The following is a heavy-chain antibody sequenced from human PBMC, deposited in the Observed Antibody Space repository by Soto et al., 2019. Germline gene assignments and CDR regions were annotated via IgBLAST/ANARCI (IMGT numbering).Heavy chain of an antibody. J-gene: IGHJ4*01. V-gene: IGHV3-11*05. Sequence: QAQLVASGGGLVKPGGSLRLSCTASGFTFSDHYMTWVRQAPGKGLESLSYISGGGQYTNYADSVKGRFTISRDNARNVLYLQMNSLRVEDTAIYYCSRDPRLLDYWGHGTLVTVSS. CDR3: SRDPRLLDY. D-gene: IGHD2-15*01. CDR2: ISGGGQYT. CDR1: GFTFSDHY.